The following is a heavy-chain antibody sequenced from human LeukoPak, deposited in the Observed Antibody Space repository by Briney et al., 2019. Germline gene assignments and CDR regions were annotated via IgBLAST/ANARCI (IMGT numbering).Heavy chain of an antibody. Sequence: GGSLRLSCAASGFTFSSYSMSWVRQAPGKGLEWVSSISSSSSYIYYADSVKGRFTISRDNAKNSLYLQMNSLRAEDTAVYYCARDVSSGSYSFDYWGQGTLVTVSS. D-gene: IGHD1-26*01. J-gene: IGHJ4*02. V-gene: IGHV3-21*01. CDR3: ARDVSSGSYSFDY. CDR1: GFTFSSYS. CDR2: ISSSSSYI.